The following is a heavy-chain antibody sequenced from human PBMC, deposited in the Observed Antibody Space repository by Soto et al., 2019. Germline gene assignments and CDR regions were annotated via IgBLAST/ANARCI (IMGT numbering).Heavy chain of an antibody. J-gene: IGHJ4*02. CDR3: ARAPQDGYNTLDY. V-gene: IGHV1-2*04. CDR2: INPNSGGT. D-gene: IGHD5-18*01. Sequence: ASVKVSCKASGYTFTGYYMHWVRQAPGQGLEWMGWINPNSGGTNYAQKFQGWVTMTRDTSISTAYMELSRLRSDDTAVYYCARAPQDGYNTLDYWGQGSLVIVSS. CDR1: GYTFTGYY.